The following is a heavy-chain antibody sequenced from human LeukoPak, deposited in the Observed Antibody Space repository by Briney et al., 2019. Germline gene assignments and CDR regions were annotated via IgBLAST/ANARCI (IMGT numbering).Heavy chain of an antibody. J-gene: IGHJ3*02. CDR2: INPSGGRR. CDR1: GYTFTNYH. CDR3: AREVWTDAFDI. V-gene: IGHV1-46*01. D-gene: IGHD1-1*01. Sequence: ASVKVSCKASGYTFTNYHMHWVRQAPGQGLEWMGIINPSGGRRTYAQKFQGRVTLTSDTSTTTVYMGLSSLRSEDTAVYYCAREVWTDAFDIWGQGTMVTVSS.